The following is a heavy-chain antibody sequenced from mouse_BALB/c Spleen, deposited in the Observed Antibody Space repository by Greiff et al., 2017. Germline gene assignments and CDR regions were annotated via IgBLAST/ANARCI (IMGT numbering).Heavy chain of an antibody. CDR3: ARRETFPWFAY. J-gene: IGHJ3*01. Sequence: EVKLVESGGGLVKPGGSLKLSCAASGFTFSSYAMYWVRQTPEKRLEWVATISSGGSYTYYTDSVKGRFTIYRDNPKNTLYLQMNSLRSEDTAMYYSARRETFPWFAYWGQGTLVTVSA. CDR2: ISSGGSYT. CDR1: GFTFSSYA. V-gene: IGHV5-9-3*01.